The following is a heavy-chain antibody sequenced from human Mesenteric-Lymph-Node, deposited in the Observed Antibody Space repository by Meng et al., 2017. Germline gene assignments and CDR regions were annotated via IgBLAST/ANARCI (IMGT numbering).Heavy chain of an antibody. CDR1: GGSISSSNW. CDR3: ARGQRSYSGSYPEWFDP. V-gene: IGHV4-4*02. CDR2: IYYSGST. Sequence: QVQLQESGPGLVKPSGTLSLTCAVSGGSISSSNWWSWVRQPPGKGLEWIGCIYYSGSTYYNPSLKGRVTISVDTSKNQFSLNLSSVTAADTAVYYCARGQRSYSGSYPEWFDPWGQGTLVTVSS. J-gene: IGHJ5*02. D-gene: IGHD1-26*01.